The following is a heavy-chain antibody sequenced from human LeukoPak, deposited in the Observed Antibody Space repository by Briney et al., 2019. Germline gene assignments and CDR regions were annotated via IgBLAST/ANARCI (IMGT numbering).Heavy chain of an antibody. D-gene: IGHD4-11*01. V-gene: IGHV4-38-2*01. Sequence: KPSETLSLTCAVSGYSISSGYYWGWIRQPPGKGLEWIGGIYHSGSTYYNPSLKSRVTISVDTFKNQFSLKLSSVTAADTAVYYCARDYSNYVRGFDYWGQGTLVTVSS. J-gene: IGHJ4*02. CDR2: IYHSGST. CDR1: GYSISSGYY. CDR3: ARDYSNYVRGFDY.